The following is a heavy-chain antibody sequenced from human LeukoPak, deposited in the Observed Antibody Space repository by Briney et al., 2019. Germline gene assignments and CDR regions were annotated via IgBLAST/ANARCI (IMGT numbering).Heavy chain of an antibody. CDR2: ISGSGGST. Sequence: GASLRLSCAASGFTFSSYAMSWVRQAPGKGLEWVSAISGSGGSTYYADSVKGRFTISRDNSKNTLYLQMNSLRAEDTAVYYCAKGINRIVVVMDGFDRWGQGTLVTVSS. V-gene: IGHV3-23*01. CDR3: AKGINRIVVVMDGFDR. J-gene: IGHJ5*02. CDR1: GFTFSSYA. D-gene: IGHD3-22*01.